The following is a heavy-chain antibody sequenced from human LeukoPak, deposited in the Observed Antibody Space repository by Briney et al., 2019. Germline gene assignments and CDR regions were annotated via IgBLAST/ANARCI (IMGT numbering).Heavy chain of an antibody. CDR2: ISGSGGST. CDR3: AKDRGRYSSSWYLDY. Sequence: GGSLRLSCAASGFTFSSYAMSWVRQAPGKGLEWVSAISGSGGSTYYADSVKGRFTISRDNSKNTLYLQMNSLRAEDTAVYYCAKDRGRYSSSWYLDYRGQGTLVTVSS. V-gene: IGHV3-23*01. CDR1: GFTFSSYA. J-gene: IGHJ4*02. D-gene: IGHD6-13*01.